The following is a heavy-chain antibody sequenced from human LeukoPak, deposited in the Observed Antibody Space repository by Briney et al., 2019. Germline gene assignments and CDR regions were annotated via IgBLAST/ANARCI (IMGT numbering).Heavy chain of an antibody. Sequence: ASETLSLTCTVSGGSISGHSWSWIRQPPGKGLEWNGYIFYSGPTNYSPTLKSRVTISVDTSKNQFSLRLSSVTAADTAVYYCARDYYDSRGDAFDIWGQGTMVTVSS. D-gene: IGHD3-22*01. CDR2: IFYSGPT. V-gene: IGHV4-59*11. CDR1: GGSISGHS. CDR3: ARDYYDSRGDAFDI. J-gene: IGHJ3*02.